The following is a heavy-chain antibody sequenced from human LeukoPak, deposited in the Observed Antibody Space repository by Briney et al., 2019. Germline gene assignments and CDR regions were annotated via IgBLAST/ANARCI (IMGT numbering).Heavy chain of an antibody. CDR2: INPSGGST. Sequence: GASVKVSCKASGYTFTSYYMHWVRQAPGQGLEWTGIINPSGGSTSYAQKFQGRVTMTRDMSTSTVYMELSSLRSEDTAVYYCARNRPMYSRGGFDYWAREPWSPSPQ. V-gene: IGHV1-46*01. CDR3: ARNRPMYSRGGFDY. D-gene: IGHD6-13*01. J-gene: IGHJ4*02. CDR1: GYTFTSYY.